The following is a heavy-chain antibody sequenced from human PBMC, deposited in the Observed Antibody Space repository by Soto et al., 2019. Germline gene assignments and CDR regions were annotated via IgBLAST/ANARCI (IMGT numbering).Heavy chain of an antibody. CDR1: GFTFSSYS. J-gene: IGHJ5*02. Sequence: GGSLRLSCAASGFTFSSYSMNWVRQAPGKGLEWVSYISSSSSTIYYADSVKGRFTISRDNAKNSLYLQMNSLRAEDTAVYYCARALGYCSSTSCYSLTFDPWGQGTLVTVSS. V-gene: IGHV3-48*01. CDR3: ARALGYCSSTSCYSLTFDP. D-gene: IGHD2-2*02. CDR2: ISSSSSTI.